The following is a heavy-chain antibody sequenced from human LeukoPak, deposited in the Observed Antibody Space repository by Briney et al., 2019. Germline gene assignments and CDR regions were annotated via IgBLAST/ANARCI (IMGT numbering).Heavy chain of an antibody. Sequence: AASVKVSCTASGYTFTTYGISWVRQAPGQGLEWMGWISGYSDNTKYSQKLQGRVTVTKDTSTSTAYMELRSLRSDDTAVYYCARGMAVAGIYMYWGQGTLVTVSS. CDR3: ARGMAVAGIYMY. J-gene: IGHJ4*02. D-gene: IGHD6-19*01. V-gene: IGHV1-18*01. CDR2: ISGYSDNT. CDR1: GYTFTTYG.